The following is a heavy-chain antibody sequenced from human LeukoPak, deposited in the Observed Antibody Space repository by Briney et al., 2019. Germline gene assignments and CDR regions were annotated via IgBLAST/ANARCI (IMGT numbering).Heavy chain of an antibody. V-gene: IGHV3-66*01. CDR3: TRNFPTVVTSFDY. Sequence: GGSLRLSCATSGFTVITNYMSWVRQAPGKGLEWVSVIYSDGTTYYADSVKGRFTISRDNSKNTLYLQMNSLRAEDTAVYYCTRNFPTVVTSFDYWGQGTLVTVSS. CDR1: GFTVITNY. CDR2: IYSDGTT. D-gene: IGHD4-23*01. J-gene: IGHJ4*02.